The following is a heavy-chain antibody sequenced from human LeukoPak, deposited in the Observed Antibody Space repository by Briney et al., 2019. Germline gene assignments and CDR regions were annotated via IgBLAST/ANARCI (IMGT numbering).Heavy chain of an antibody. V-gene: IGHV3-33*06. D-gene: IGHD3-22*01. J-gene: IGHJ6*03. CDR3: AKTSGYPPQDYYMDV. CDR2: IWYDGSNK. Sequence: GGSMRLSCAASGFTFSSYGMHWVRQAPGKGLEWVAVIWYDGSNKYYADSVKGRFTISRDNSKNTLYLQMNSLRAEDTAVYYCAKTSGYPPQDYYMDVWGKGTTVTVSS. CDR1: GFTFSSYG.